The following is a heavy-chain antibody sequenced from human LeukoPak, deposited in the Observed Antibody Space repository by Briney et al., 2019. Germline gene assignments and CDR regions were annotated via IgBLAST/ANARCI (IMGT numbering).Heavy chain of an antibody. V-gene: IGHV3-48*04. CDR1: GFTFSSYS. CDR2: ISSSSTTI. D-gene: IGHD3-22*01. J-gene: IGHJ4*02. CDR3: AKDRGYDSSGYYDFDY. Sequence: GGSLRLSCAASGFTFSSYSMMWVRQAPGKGLEWVSYISSSSTTIHYADSVKGRFTISRDNAKNSLYLQMNSLRAEDTAVYYCAKDRGYDSSGYYDFDYWGQGTLVTVSS.